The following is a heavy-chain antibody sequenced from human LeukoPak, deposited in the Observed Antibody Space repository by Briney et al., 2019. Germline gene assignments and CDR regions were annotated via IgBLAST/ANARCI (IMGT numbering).Heavy chain of an antibody. Sequence: ASVKVSSKASGYTFTSYDINWVRQAPGQGLEWMGWMNPNSGSTGYAQKFQGRVTITRNTSISTAYMELSGLRSEDTAVYYCARGRSTGYPYYFEYWGQGTLVTVSS. CDR2: MNPNSGST. V-gene: IGHV1-8*03. CDR3: ARGRSTGYPYYFEY. CDR1: GYTFTSYD. D-gene: IGHD5-12*01. J-gene: IGHJ4*02.